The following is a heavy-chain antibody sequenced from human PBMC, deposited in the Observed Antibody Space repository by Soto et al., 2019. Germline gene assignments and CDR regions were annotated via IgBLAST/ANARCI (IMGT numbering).Heavy chain of an antibody. CDR3: AREWRAAGTVGYFQH. V-gene: IGHV3-74*01. Sequence: GSLRLSCAASGFTFSSYWMHWVRQAPGKGLVWVSRINSDGSSTSYADSVKGRFTISRDNAKNTLYLQMNSLRAEDAAVYYCAREWRAAGTVGYFQHWGQGTLVTVSS. CDR1: GFTFSSYW. CDR2: INSDGSST. D-gene: IGHD6-13*01. J-gene: IGHJ1*01.